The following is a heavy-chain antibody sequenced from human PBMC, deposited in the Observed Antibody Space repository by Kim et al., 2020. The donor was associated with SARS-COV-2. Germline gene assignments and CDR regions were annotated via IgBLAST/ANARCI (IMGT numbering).Heavy chain of an antibody. CDR2: TT. Sequence: TTDYVAPVKGRFIISRDDAKNTLYLQRNSLKTEDTAVYYCTTGPFGVVILWGQGTLVTVSS. CDR3: TTGPFGVVIL. J-gene: IGHJ4*02. D-gene: IGHD3-3*01. V-gene: IGHV3-15*01.